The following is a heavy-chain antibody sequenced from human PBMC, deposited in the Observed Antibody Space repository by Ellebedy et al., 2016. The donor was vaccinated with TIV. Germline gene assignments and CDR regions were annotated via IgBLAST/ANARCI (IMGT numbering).Heavy chain of an antibody. CDR3: ARSPATGTVDY. CDR2: IKQDGSEK. CDR1: GFTFSSYW. D-gene: IGHD1-1*01. Sequence: GGSLRLXXAGSGFTFSSYWMTWVRQAPGKGLEWVANIKQDGSEKYYVDSVKGRFTMSRDNAKNSLYLQLNSLRAEDTAVYYCARSPATGTVDYWGHGTLVTVSS. J-gene: IGHJ4*01. V-gene: IGHV3-7*01.